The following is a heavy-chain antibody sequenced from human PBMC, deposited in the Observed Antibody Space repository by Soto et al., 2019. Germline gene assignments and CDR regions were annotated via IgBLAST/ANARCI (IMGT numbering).Heavy chain of an antibody. D-gene: IGHD3-3*01. CDR1: GVSISSYY. V-gene: IGHV4-59*01. CDR3: ARDRSPVRSYYDFWSGYPATSIWFDP. Sequence: PSETLSLTCTVSGVSISSYYWSWIRQPPGKGLEWIGYIYYSGSTNYNPSLKSRVTISVDMTKSQFSLKLSSVTAADTAVYYWARDRSPVRSYYDFWSGYPATSIWFDPWGQGTLVTVSS. J-gene: IGHJ5*02. CDR2: IYYSGST.